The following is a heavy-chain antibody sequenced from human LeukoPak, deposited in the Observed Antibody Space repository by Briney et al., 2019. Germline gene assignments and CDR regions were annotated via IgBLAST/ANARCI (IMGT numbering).Heavy chain of an antibody. CDR1: GGSISSGGYY. CDR2: IYYSGST. Sequence: SQTLSLTCTVSGGSISSGGYYWSWIRQHPGKGLEWIGYIYYSGSTYYNPSLKGRVTISVDTSKNQFSLKLSSVTAADTAVYYCAGHDSSGTYFQHWGQGTLVTVSS. D-gene: IGHD3-22*01. CDR3: AGHDSSGTYFQH. J-gene: IGHJ1*01. V-gene: IGHV4-31*03.